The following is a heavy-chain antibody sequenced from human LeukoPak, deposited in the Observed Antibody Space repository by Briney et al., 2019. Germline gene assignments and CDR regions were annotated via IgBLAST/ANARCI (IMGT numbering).Heavy chain of an antibody. J-gene: IGHJ4*02. CDR2: IRYDGSDK. Sequence: PGGSLRLSCAASGFTFSSYGMHWVRQAPGKGLEWVAFIRYDGSDKYYADSVKGRFTVSRDNSKNTLYLQMNSLRAEDTTVYYCAKDMYSSGWSAFDYWGQGTLVTVSS. CDR3: AKDMYSSGWSAFDY. CDR1: GFTFSSYG. D-gene: IGHD6-19*01. V-gene: IGHV3-30*02.